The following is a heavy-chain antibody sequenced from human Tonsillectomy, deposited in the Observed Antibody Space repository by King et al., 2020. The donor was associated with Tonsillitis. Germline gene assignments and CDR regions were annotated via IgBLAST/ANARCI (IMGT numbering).Heavy chain of an antibody. Sequence: VQLVESGGGVVQPGRSLRLSCAASGFSFSSYGMHWVRQAPGKGLEWVAVVSYDGSNEFYADSVKGRFTISRDNSKNTLYLQMNSLRVEDTAVYYCAKSQQLDPDWFDPGGQGTLVTVSS. CDR3: AKSQQLDPDWFDP. J-gene: IGHJ5*02. D-gene: IGHD6-13*01. V-gene: IGHV3-30*18. CDR1: GFSFSSYG. CDR2: VSYDGSNE.